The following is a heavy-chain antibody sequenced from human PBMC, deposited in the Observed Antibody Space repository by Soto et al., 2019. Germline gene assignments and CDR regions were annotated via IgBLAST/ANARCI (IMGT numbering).Heavy chain of an antibody. CDR2: INWNSDKV. J-gene: IGHJ4*02. V-gene: IGHV3-9*01. CDR3: AKDKGGTPYYMDS. CDR1: GFNFGNYA. D-gene: IGHD6-25*01. Sequence: VLLVESGGGLVQPGRSLRLSCAVSGFNFGNYAMHWVRQAPGKGLEWVAAINWNSDKVGYAGSVLGRFTIFIDSAKNSLHLQMNDLTTEDTALYYWAKDKGGTPYYMDSWGQGILVTVSS.